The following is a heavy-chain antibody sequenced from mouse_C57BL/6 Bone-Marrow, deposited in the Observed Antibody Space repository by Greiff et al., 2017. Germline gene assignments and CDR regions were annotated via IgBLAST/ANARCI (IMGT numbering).Heavy chain of an antibody. D-gene: IGHD1-1*01. CDR1: GYSITGDY. CDR3: ARRDGSRNAMDY. Sequence: EVKLMESGPGLAKPSQPLSLTCSVTGYSITGDYWNWTRKFPGNKLEYMGYISYSGRTYYNPSLKSRISITRDTSKNQYYLQLNSVTTEDTATYYCARRDGSRNAMDYWGQGTSVTVSS. V-gene: IGHV3-8*01. J-gene: IGHJ4*01. CDR2: ISYSGRT.